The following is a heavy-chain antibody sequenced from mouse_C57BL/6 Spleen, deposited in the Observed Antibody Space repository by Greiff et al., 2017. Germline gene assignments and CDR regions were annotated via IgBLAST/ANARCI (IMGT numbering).Heavy chain of an antibody. CDR2: IDPENGDT. D-gene: IGHD1-1*01. CDR3: TTGETVVAHWYFDV. CDR1: GFNIKDDY. Sequence: EVQLQQSGAELVRPGASVKLSCTASGFNIKDDYMHWVKQRPEQGLEWIGWIDPENGDTEYASKFQGKATITADTSSNTAYLQLSSLTSEDTAVYYCTTGETVVAHWYFDVWGTGTTVTVSS. V-gene: IGHV14-4*01. J-gene: IGHJ1*03.